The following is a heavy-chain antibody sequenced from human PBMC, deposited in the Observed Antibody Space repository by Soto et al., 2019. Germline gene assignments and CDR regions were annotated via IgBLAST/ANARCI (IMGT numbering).Heavy chain of an antibody. J-gene: IGHJ4*02. CDR3: ARDGVSSTDYTWNYGTYFDY. CDR1: GFTYSTYT. Sequence: QVQPVESGGGVVQPGRSLRRSCAASGFTYSTYTMHWVRQAPGKGLEWVAVISYDGNNKFYADSVKCRFTISRDSTKQTMYLQMYSLRPDDTAMYYCARDGVSSTDYTWNYGTYFDYWGQVALVTVS. CDR2: ISYDGNNK. V-gene: IGHV3-30-3*01. D-gene: IGHD1-7*01.